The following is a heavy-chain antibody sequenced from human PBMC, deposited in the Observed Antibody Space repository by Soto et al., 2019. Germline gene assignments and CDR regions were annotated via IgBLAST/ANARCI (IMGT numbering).Heavy chain of an antibody. CDR1: GFTFTSSA. CDR3: AACSKLLGYYYYGMDV. J-gene: IGHJ6*02. CDR2: IVVGSGNT. V-gene: IGHV1-58*01. Sequence: SVKVSCRASGFTFTSSAVQWVRQTRGQRLEWIGWIVVGSGNTNYAQKFQERVTITRDMSTSTAYMELSSLRSEDTAVYYCAACSKLLGYYYYGMDVWGQGTTVTVSS. D-gene: IGHD2-8*02.